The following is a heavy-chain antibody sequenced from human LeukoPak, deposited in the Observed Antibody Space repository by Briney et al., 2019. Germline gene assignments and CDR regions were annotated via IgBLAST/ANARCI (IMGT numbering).Heavy chain of an antibody. V-gene: IGHV1-2*02. CDR2: INPNSGGT. CDR3: ARDRWFGEPAATFVDV. Sequence: ASVKVSCTASGYTFTGYYMHWVRQAPGQGLEWMGWINPNSGGTNYAQKFQGRVTMTRDTSISTAYMELNRLRSDDTAVYYCARDRWFGEPAATFVDVWGQGTTVTVSS. J-gene: IGHJ6*02. CDR1: GYTFTGYY. D-gene: IGHD3-10*01.